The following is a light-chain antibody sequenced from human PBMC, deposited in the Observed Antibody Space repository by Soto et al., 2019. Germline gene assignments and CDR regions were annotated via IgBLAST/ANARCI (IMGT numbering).Light chain of an antibody. CDR1: SSNIGAGYD. J-gene: IGLJ1*01. CDR3: QSYDSSLSGYV. V-gene: IGLV1-40*01. CDR2: GNS. Sequence: QSVLTQPPSVSGAPGQRVTISCTGSSSNIGAGYDVHWYQHLPGTAPKLLIYGNSNRPSGVPDRFSGSKSDTSASLAITGLQAEGEADYYCQSYDSSLSGYVFGTGTKVTVL.